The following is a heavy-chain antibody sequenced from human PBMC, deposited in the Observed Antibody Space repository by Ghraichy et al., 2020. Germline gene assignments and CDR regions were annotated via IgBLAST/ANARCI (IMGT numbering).Heavy chain of an antibody. J-gene: IGHJ4*02. Sequence: SGPTLVKPTQTLTLTCTFSGFSLSTSGVGVGWIRQPPGKGLEWIGSIYYSGSTYYNPSLKSRVTISVDTSKNQFSLKLSSVTAADTAVYYCARHRSPRYGFFNDYWGQGTLVTVSS. V-gene: IGHV4-39*01. CDR3: ARHRSPRYGFFNDY. CDR2: IYYSGST. CDR1: GFSLSTSGVG. D-gene: IGHD5-18*01.